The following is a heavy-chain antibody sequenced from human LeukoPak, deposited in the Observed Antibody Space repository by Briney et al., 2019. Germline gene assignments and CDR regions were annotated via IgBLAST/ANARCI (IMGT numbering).Heavy chain of an antibody. J-gene: IGHJ5*02. CDR1: GGSFSGYY. CDR3: ASTHYYDSSGYYYELDWFDP. V-gene: IGHV4-31*11. CDR2: VYYSGST. D-gene: IGHD3-22*01. Sequence: PSETLSLTCAVYGGSFSGYYWSWIRQHPGKGLEWIGYVYYSGSTYYNPSLKSRVTISVDTSKNQFSLKLSSVTAADTAVYYCASTHYYDSSGYYYELDWFDPWGQGTLVTVSS.